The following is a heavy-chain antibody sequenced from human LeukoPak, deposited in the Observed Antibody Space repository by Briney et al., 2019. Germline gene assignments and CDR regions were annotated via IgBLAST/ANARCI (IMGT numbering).Heavy chain of an antibody. CDR1: GFTFSSYS. Sequence: PGGSLRLSCAASGFTFSSYSMNWVRQAPGKGLEWVSSVSSSSSYIYYADSVKGRFTISRANAKNSLYLQMNSLRAEDTAVYYCGSMGCTSCSSSYYYYGMDVWGKGTTVTVSS. J-gene: IGHJ6*04. V-gene: IGHV3-21*01. CDR2: VSSSSSYI. D-gene: IGHD2-2*01. CDR3: GSMGCTSCSSSYYYYGMDV.